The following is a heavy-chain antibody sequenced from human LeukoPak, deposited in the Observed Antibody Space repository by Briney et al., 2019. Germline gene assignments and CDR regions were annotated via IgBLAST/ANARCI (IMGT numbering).Heavy chain of an antibody. CDR1: GGSFSGYY. J-gene: IGHJ4*02. V-gene: IGHV4-34*01. CDR2: INHSGST. CDR3: ARGSRWYHY. Sequence: KSSETLSLTCAVYGGSFSGYYWSSIRQPPGKGLEWIGEINHSGSTNYNPSLKSRVTISVDTSKNQFSLKLSSVTAADTAVYYCARGSRWYHYWGQGTLVTVSS. D-gene: IGHD6-13*01.